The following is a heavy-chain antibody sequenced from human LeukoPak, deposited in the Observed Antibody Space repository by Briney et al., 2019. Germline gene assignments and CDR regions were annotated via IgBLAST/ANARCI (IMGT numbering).Heavy chain of an antibody. J-gene: IGHJ4*02. CDR2: IYSGGNT. D-gene: IGHD1-7*01. V-gene: IGHV3-53*01. Sequence: GGSLRLSCAASGFTVSSNYMSWVRQAPGEGLEWVSVIYSGGNTYYAASVKGRFTVSRENSKNTLYLQMNSLRAEDTAVYYCATSEWELHSDYWGQGTLVTVSS. CDR3: ATSEWELHSDY. CDR1: GFTVSSNY.